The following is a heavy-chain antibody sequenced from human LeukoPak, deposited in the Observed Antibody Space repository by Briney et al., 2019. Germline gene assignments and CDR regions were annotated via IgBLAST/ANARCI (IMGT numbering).Heavy chain of an antibody. CDR1: GGSISSYY. J-gene: IGHJ2*01. CDR3: ARISHAYYYATEDWYFDL. CDR2: IYTSGST. D-gene: IGHD3-10*01. Sequence: PSETLSLTCTASGGSISSYYWSWIRQPAGKGLEWIGRIYTSGSTNYNPSLKSRVTMSVDTSENQFSLKLSSVTAADTAVYYCARISHAYYYATEDWYFDLWGRGTLVTVSS. V-gene: IGHV4-4*07.